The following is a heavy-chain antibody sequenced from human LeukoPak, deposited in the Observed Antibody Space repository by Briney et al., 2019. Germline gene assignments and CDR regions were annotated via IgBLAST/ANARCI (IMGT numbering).Heavy chain of an antibody. CDR3: ARIRSEAFDL. CDR1: GFTFSDYY. Sequence: PGGSLRLSCAASGFTFSDYYMNWIRQAPGKGLEWVSYISGSGSPIYYADSVKGRFTISRDNAKNSLYLQMNSLRAEDTAVYYCARIRSEAFDLWGQGTMATVSS. V-gene: IGHV3-11*04. CDR2: ISGSGSPI. J-gene: IGHJ3*01.